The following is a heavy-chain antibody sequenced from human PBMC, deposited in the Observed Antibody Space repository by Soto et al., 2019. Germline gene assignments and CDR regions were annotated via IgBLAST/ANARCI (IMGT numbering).Heavy chain of an antibody. CDR3: ARQNYYSGMDV. J-gene: IGHJ6*02. Sequence: EASVKVSFKASGYTFSSYFITWVRQAPGQGLEWMGWISAYNGNTNFAQKLQGRVAMTTDTSTSTAYMELRSLRSDDTAVYYCARQNYYSGMDVWGQGTTVTVSS. CDR2: ISAYNGNT. V-gene: IGHV1-18*01. CDR1: GYTFSSYF.